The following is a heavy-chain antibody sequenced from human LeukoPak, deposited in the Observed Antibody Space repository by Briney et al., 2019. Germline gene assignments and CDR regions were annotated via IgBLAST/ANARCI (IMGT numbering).Heavy chain of an antibody. D-gene: IGHD2-15*01. CDR2: IRYDGSNK. CDR1: GFTFSNFG. CDR3: AKDKGWWGLDYYYMDV. V-gene: IGHV3-30*02. J-gene: IGHJ6*03. Sequence: PGGSLRLSCAASGFTFSNFGMHWVRQAPGKGLEWVAFIRYDGSNKYYADSVKGRFTISRDNSKNSLYLQMNSLRTEDTALYYCAKDKGWWGLDYYYMDVWGKGTTVTISS.